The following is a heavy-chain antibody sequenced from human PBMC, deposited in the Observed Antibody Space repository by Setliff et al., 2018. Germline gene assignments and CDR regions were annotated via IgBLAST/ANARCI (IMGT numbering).Heavy chain of an antibody. J-gene: IGHJ4*01. CDR3: AREWQVGSGWVDTVDI. V-gene: IGHV3-74*01. CDR1: GFTFSNHW. D-gene: IGHD1-26*01. Sequence: GGSLRLSCAASGFTFSNHWMHWVRQTPGKGLVWVSRINGDGKSTNYADSVKGRFTISRDNAKNTLYLQMNSLRAEDTAVYFCAREWQVGSGWVDTVDIWGQGTLVTVSS. CDR2: INGDGKST.